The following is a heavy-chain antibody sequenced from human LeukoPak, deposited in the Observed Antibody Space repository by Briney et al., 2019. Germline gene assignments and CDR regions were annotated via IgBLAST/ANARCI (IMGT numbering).Heavy chain of an antibody. CDR2: CYHTCRT. CDR3: ATSIGWPNVFDH. CDR1: GGSISTYY. D-gene: IGHD2-21*01. J-gene: IGHJ4*02. V-gene: IGHV4-59*01. Sequence: SETLSLTCTGSGGSISTYYWTWIRQTPDKGVQVIGSCYHTCRTNYHPSLESAVTISEDTSKNQISLELRSVTAADTAVYYCATSIGWPNVFDHWGQGILVTVSS.